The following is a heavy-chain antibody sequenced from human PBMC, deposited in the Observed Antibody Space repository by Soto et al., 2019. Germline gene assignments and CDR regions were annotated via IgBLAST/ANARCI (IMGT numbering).Heavy chain of an antibody. CDR3: VKDIEPGGAAY. CDR2: LIWNNGNT. CDR1: GFTSDDHG. V-gene: IGHV3-9*02. Sequence: GGSLRLSCAASGFTSDDHGMHWVRQAPGKGLEWVSGLIWNNGNTGYADSVKGRFTISRDNAKNSLYLQMNSLRVEDTAFYYCVKDIEPGGAAYWGQG. D-gene: IGHD3-16*01. J-gene: IGHJ4*02.